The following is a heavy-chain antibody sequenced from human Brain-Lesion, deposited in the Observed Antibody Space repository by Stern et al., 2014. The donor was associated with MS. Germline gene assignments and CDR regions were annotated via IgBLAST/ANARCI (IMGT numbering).Heavy chain of an antibody. V-gene: IGHV3-30*01. D-gene: IGHD4-17*01. J-gene: IGHJ4*02. CDR2: ISYDGSDK. Sequence: VQLVESGGGVVQPGRSLRLSCAASGFTFSYHAMHWVRQAPGKGLEWVALISYDGSDKNDADSVKGRFTISRDNSRNTLYLQMNSLRVDDTAVYYCARGGAVTTSDYYLGYWGQGILVTVSS. CDR3: ARGGAVTTSDYYLGY. CDR1: GFTFSYHA.